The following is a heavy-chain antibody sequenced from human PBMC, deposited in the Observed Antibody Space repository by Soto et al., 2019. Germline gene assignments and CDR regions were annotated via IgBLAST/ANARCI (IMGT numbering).Heavy chain of an antibody. V-gene: IGHV1-18*04. J-gene: IGHJ6*02. CDR2: ISAYKGNT. CDR1: GYTFSSYG. CDR3: ARDCGGDCYCTYNYYGMDV. Sequence: ASVKVSCKASGYTFSSYGILWVREAPGQGLVWMGWISAYKGNTNYAQKLQGRVTMTTDRSTSTAYMELRSLTSDDTAVYYCARDCGGDCYCTYNYYGMDVWGQGTTVTVSS. D-gene: IGHD2-21*02.